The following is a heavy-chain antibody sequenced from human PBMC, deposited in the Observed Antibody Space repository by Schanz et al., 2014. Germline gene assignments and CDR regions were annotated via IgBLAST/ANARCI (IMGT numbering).Heavy chain of an antibody. CDR3: ARDFHGYGPHLDY. J-gene: IGHJ4*02. CDR2: ISGSGGST. D-gene: IGHD5-12*01. V-gene: IGHV3-23*01. CDR1: GFTFSSYA. Sequence: EVQLLESGGGLVQPGGSLRLSCAASGFTFSSYAMSWVRQAPGKGLEWVSAISGSGGSTYYADSVKGRFTVSRDNSKNTLYLQLNSLRAEDTAVYYCARDFHGYGPHLDYWGQGSLXTVSS.